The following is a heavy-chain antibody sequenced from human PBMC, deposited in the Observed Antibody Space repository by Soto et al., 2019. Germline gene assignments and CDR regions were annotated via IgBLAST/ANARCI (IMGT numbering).Heavy chain of an antibody. J-gene: IGHJ6*02. CDR3: ARAPASGYSYTYGYYYYGMDV. V-gene: IGHV3-7*01. CDR2: IKEDGGEK. CDR1: GFTFSSYW. Sequence: GGSLRLSCAASGFTFSSYWMSWVRQAPGKGLEWVANIKEDGGEKYYLDSVKGRFTISRDNAKNSLYLQMNSLRAEDTAVFYCARAPASGYSYTYGYYYYGMDVWGQGTTVTVSS. D-gene: IGHD5-18*01.